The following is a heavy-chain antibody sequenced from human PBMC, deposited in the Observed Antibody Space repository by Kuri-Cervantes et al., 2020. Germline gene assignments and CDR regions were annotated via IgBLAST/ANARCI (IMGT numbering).Heavy chain of an antibody. Sequence: SETLSLTCAVYGGSFSGYYWSWIRQPPGKGLEWIGEINHSGSTYYNPSLKSLVTISVDTSKNQFSLKLSSVTAADTAVYYCARDLAGGWFDPWGQGTLVTVSS. J-gene: IGHJ5*02. CDR1: GGSFSGYY. CDR3: ARDLAGGWFDP. V-gene: IGHV4-34*09. CDR2: INHSGST. D-gene: IGHD3-10*01.